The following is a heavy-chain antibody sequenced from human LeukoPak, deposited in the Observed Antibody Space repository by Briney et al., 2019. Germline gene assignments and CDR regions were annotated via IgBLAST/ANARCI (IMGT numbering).Heavy chain of an antibody. CDR1: GFTFSSYS. CDR3: AREYCSSTSSYRDAFDI. J-gene: IGHJ3*02. D-gene: IGHD2-2*01. V-gene: IGHV3-21*01. Sequence: GGSLRLFCAASGFTFSSYSMNWVRHAPGKGLEWVSSISSSSSYIYYADSVKGRFTISRDNAKNSLYLQMNSLRAEDTAVYYCAREYCSSTSSYRDAFDIWGQGTMVTVSS. CDR2: ISSSSSYI.